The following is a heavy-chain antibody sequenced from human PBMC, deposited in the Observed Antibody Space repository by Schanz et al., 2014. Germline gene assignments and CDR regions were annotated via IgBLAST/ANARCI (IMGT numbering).Heavy chain of an antibody. Sequence: QVQLVQSGAEVKKPGASVKVSCKASGYTFTSYYMHWVRQAPGQGLEWMGIINPSGGSTSYAQKFQGRVTMTRDTSTSTVYMELSSLRSEDTAVYYCARDGEAAAGCDSWGHGTLVAAAS. CDR2: INPSGGST. D-gene: IGHD6-13*01. J-gene: IGHJ5*01. V-gene: IGHV1-46*03. CDR1: GYTFTSYY. CDR3: ARDGEAAAGCDS.